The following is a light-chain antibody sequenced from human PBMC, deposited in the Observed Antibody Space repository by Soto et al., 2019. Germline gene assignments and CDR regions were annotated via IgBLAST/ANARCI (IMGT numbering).Light chain of an antibody. CDR1: QSVSSSY. Sequence: EIVLTQSPGTLSLSPGERATLSCRASQSVSSSYLAWYQQKPGQAPRLLIYGASSRATGIPDGFSGSGSGTDFTLTISRLEPEDFAVYYCHHYRSSPSSGQGTRLEIK. J-gene: IGKJ5*01. CDR3: HHYRSSPS. V-gene: IGKV3-20*01. CDR2: GAS.